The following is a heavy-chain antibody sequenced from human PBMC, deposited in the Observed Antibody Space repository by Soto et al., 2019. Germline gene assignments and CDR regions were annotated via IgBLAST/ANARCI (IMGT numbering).Heavy chain of an antibody. CDR1: GYTFTSYA. D-gene: IGHD6-25*01. CDR3: AGSAAADYYYGMDV. Sequence: ASVKVSCKASGYTFTSYAMHWVRQAPGQRLEWMGWINAGNGNPKYSQKFQGRVTITRDTSASTAYMELSSLRSEDTAVYYCAGSAAADYYYGMDVWGQGTTVTVSS. V-gene: IGHV1-3*01. CDR2: INAGNGNP. J-gene: IGHJ6*02.